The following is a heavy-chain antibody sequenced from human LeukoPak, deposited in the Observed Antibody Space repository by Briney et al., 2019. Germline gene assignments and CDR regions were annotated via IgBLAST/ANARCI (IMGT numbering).Heavy chain of an antibody. Sequence: SQTLSLTSAISGDSVSSNSAAWNWIRQSPSRGLEWLGRTYYRSKWSNDYALSVKSRITINPDTSKNQFSLQLNSVTPEDTAVYYCVRDSGYGLDAFDIWDQGAMVTVSS. D-gene: IGHD5-12*01. V-gene: IGHV6-1*01. CDR2: TYYRSKWSN. CDR1: GDSVSSNSAA. J-gene: IGHJ3*02. CDR3: VRDSGYGLDAFDI.